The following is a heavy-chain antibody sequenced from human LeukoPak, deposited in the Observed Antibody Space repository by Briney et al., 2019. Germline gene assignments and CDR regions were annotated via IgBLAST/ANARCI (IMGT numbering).Heavy chain of an antibody. D-gene: IGHD6-19*01. Sequence: PGGSLRLSCAASGFTFDDYGMSWVRQPPGKGLEWVSGINWNGGSTGYADSVKGRFTISRDNAKNSLLLQMNSLRVEDTALYYCARRHTSGWEYFDYWGQGTLVTVSS. CDR3: ARRHTSGWEYFDY. V-gene: IGHV3-20*04. CDR1: GFTFDDYG. CDR2: INWNGGST. J-gene: IGHJ4*02.